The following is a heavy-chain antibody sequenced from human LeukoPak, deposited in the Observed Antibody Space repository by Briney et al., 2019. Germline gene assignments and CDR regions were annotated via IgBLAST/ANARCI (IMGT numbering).Heavy chain of an antibody. Sequence: GGSLRLSCVASGFTFSSRDWMTWVRQAPGKGLEWVANIKQDGSEKNYVDSVKGRFTISRDNAKNSVDLQMNSLRVEDTAVYYCTRARAVASFYGFDPWGQGTLVTVSS. J-gene: IGHJ5*02. V-gene: IGHV3-7*01. CDR2: IKQDGSEK. CDR1: GFTFSSRDW. D-gene: IGHD6-19*01. CDR3: TRARAVASFYGFDP.